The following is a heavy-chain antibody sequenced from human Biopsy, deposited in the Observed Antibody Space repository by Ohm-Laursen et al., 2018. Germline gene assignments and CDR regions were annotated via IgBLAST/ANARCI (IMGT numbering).Heavy chain of an antibody. CDR1: GDSISSYY. V-gene: IGHV4-59*01. J-gene: IGHJ2*01. D-gene: IGHD3-22*01. CDR2: VYYTGST. Sequence: GTLSLTCTVSGDSISSYYWSWIRQPPGKGLEWIGYVYYTGSTDYNPSLQSRVTISVDTSKNHFSLRLRSVTPADTAIYYCARDRGYYSDRTVPGYFDLWGRGTLVTVPS. CDR3: ARDRGYYSDRTVPGYFDL.